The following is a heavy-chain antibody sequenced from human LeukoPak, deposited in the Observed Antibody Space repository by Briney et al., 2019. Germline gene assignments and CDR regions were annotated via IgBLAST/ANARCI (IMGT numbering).Heavy chain of an antibody. CDR2: IKRDGSEK. CDR3: ARGMTVAANWFDP. CDR1: GFTFSNYW. D-gene: IGHD6-19*01. V-gene: IGHV3-7*05. Sequence: GGSLRLSCAASGFTFSNYWMSWVRQAPGKGLEWVANIKRDGSEKYYVDSVKGRFTISRDNAKNSLYLQMNSLRAEDTAVYYCARGMTVAANWFDPWGQGTLVTVSS. J-gene: IGHJ5*02.